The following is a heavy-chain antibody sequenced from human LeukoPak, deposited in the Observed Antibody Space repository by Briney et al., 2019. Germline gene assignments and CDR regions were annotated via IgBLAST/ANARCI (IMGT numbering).Heavy chain of an antibody. CDR2: IYYSGGT. CDR3: AGGYSSSWYIDY. CDR1: GGSISSYY. V-gene: IGHV4-59*05. D-gene: IGHD6-13*01. J-gene: IGHJ4*02. Sequence: SETLSLTCTVSGGSISSYYWSWIRQPPGKGLEWIGSIYYSGGTYYNPSLKSRVTISVDTSKNQFSLKLSSVTTADTAVYYCAGGYSSSWYIDYWGQGTLVTVSS.